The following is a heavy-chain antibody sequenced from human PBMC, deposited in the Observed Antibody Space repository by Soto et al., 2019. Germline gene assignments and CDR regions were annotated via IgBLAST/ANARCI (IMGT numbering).Heavy chain of an antibody. CDR2: INHSGST. V-gene: IGHV4-34*01. D-gene: IGHD6-13*01. CDR3: ARAGLDIAAAGGDY. CDR1: GGSFSGYY. Sequence: SETLSLTCAVYGGSFSGYYWSWIRQPPGKGLEWIGEINHSGSTNYNPSLKSRVTISVDTSKNQFSLKLSSVTAADTAVYYCARAGLDIAAAGGDYWGQGTLVTVSS. J-gene: IGHJ4*02.